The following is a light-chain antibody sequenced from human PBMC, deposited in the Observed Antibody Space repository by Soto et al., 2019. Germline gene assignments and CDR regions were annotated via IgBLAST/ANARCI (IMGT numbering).Light chain of an antibody. CDR1: QSISSF. J-gene: IGKJ5*01. V-gene: IGKV3-11*01. CDR3: TQHFNQPIT. Sequence: EIVLTQSPATLSLSPGERATLSCRASQSISSFLAWYQQKPGQAPRLLSYGASNRATCIPGRFSGSGSGTDFTLTIISLEPEVFGVYACTQHFNQPITFGKGTRLEIK. CDR2: GAS.